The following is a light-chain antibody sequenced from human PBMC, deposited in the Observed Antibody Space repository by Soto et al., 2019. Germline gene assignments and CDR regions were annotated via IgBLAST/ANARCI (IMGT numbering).Light chain of an antibody. Sequence: EIVLTQSPGTLSLSPGDRATLSCRASQSVSSNFFAWYQQKPGQAPRLLIYGASIRATGIPDRFSGSGSGTDFTLTIRRLEPEDFAMYFCHQYGSSPRTFGQGTKVEIK. V-gene: IGKV3-20*01. CDR2: GAS. CDR1: QSVSSNF. CDR3: HQYGSSPRT. J-gene: IGKJ1*01.